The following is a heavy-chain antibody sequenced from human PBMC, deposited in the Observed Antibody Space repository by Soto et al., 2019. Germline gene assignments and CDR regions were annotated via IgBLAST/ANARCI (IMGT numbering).Heavy chain of an antibody. D-gene: IGHD2-21*01. CDR3: ARGVVVVVGSTEENFDH. CDR2: ISSSGDTI. CDR1: GFTFSTYS. J-gene: IGHJ4*02. Sequence: EVQLVESGGGLVQPGGSLRLSCAASGFTFSTYSMNWVRQAPGKGLEWVSYISSSGDTIHYADSVKGRFTISRDNAKNSLYLQMNSLRDEDTAVYYCARGVVVVVGSTEENFDHWGRGTQVTLSS. V-gene: IGHV3-48*02.